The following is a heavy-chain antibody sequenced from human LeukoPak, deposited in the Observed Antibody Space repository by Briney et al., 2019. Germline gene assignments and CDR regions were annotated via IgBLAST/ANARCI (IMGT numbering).Heavy chain of an antibody. V-gene: IGHV1-18*01. J-gene: IGHJ6*03. CDR3: ARGGCYSTSCYPYYYYMDV. D-gene: IGHD2-2*01. CDR1: GYTFTSYG. CDR2: ISAYNGNT. Sequence: ASVKVSCKDSGYTFTSYGISWVRQAPGQGLEWMGWISAYNGNTNYAQKLQGRVTMTTDTSTSTAYMELRSLRSDDTAVYYCARGGCYSTSCYPYYYYMDVWGKGTTVTISS.